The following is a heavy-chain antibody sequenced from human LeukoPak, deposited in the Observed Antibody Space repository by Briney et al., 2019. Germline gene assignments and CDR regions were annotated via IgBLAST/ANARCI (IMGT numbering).Heavy chain of an antibody. Sequence: SETLSLTCTVSGGSISSYYWSWIRQPPGKGLEWIGYIYYSGSTNYNPSLKSRVTISVDTSKNQFSLKLSSVTAADTAVYYCARAHPHFGYWGQGTLVTVSS. CDR1: GGSISSYY. V-gene: IGHV4-59*01. CDR2: IYYSGST. CDR3: ARAHPHFGY. J-gene: IGHJ4*02.